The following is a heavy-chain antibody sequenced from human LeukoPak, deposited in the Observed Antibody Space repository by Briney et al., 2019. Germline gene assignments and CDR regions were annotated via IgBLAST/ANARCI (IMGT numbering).Heavy chain of an antibody. Sequence: SETLSLTCSVSGYSISSGRFWGWIRRPPGRGLEWLGSIYNTGTTYLSPSLKNRLTISVDTSRNQFSLKLTSMTAADTAMYYCAKTSSVAARGPFDIWGLGTVVTVSP. CDR3: AKTSSVAARGPFDI. J-gene: IGHJ3*02. CDR1: GYSISSGRF. D-gene: IGHD6-6*01. CDR2: IYNTGTT. V-gene: IGHV4-38-2*01.